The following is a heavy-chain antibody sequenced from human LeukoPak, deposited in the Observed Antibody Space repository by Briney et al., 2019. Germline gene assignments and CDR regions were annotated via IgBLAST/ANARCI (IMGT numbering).Heavy chain of an antibody. D-gene: IGHD5-12*01. CDR2: IWYDGSNK. CDR3: ARGGVATIGIDY. J-gene: IGHJ4*02. Sequence: GGSLRLSCAASGFTFSSYGMHWVRQAPGKGLEWVAVIWYDGSNKYYADSVKGRFTISRDNSKNTLYLQMNSLRAEDTAVYYCARGGVATIGIDYWGQGTLVTISS. CDR1: GFTFSSYG. V-gene: IGHV3-33*01.